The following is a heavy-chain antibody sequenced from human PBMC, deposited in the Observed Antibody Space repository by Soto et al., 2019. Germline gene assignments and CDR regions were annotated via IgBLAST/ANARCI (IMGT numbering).Heavy chain of an antibody. V-gene: IGHV3-64D*06. CDR3: VNMMIARGAFDF. J-gene: IGHJ4*02. CDR2: ISPQGGST. CDR1: GFAFSSYA. D-gene: IGHD2-21*01. Sequence: GGVPRLSCSASGFAFSSYAMHWVRQTPGKGLEYVSAISPQGGSTYYADSVKGRFTISRDDSKNTVYLQMSSLRPDDTAVYYCVNMMIARGAFDFWGQGTLVTVSS.